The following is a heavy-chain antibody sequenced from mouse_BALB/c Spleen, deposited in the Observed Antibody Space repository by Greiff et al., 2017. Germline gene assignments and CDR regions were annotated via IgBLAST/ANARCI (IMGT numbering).Heavy chain of an antibody. CDR3: ARQRYKRYDGVSNYARDY. CDR2: FYPGSGSI. D-gene: IGHD2-14*01. Sequence: QVQLQQSGAELVKPGASVKLSCKASGYTFTEYIIHWVKQRSGQGLEWIGWFYPGSGSIKYNEKFKDKATLTADKSSSTVYMELSRLTSEDSAVYFCARQRYKRYDGVSNYARDYWGQGTSVTVSS. V-gene: IGHV1-62-2*01. CDR1: GYTFTEYI. J-gene: IGHJ4*01.